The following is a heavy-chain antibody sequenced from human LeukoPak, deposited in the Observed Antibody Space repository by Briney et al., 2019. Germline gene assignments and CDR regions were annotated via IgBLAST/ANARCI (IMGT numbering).Heavy chain of an antibody. Sequence: SVKVSCKASGGTFSSYAISWVRQAPGQGLEWMGRIIPIFGTANYAQKFQGRVTVTTDESTSTAYMELSSLRSEDTAVFYCARERYCSSTSCLDYYYYMDVWGKGTTVTVSS. CDR3: ARERYCSSTSCLDYYYYMDV. D-gene: IGHD2-2*01. J-gene: IGHJ6*03. V-gene: IGHV1-69*05. CDR2: IIPIFGTA. CDR1: GGTFSSYA.